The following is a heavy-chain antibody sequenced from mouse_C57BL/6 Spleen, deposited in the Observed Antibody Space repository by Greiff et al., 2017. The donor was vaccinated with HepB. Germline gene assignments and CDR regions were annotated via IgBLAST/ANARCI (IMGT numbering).Heavy chain of an antibody. Sequence: EVQLQQSGAELVRPGASVKLSCTASGFNIKDDYMHWVKQRPEQGLEWIGWIDPENGDTEYASKFQGKATITADTSSNTAYLQLSSLTSEDTAVYYCTTLITTVGTPDYWGQGTTLTVSS. J-gene: IGHJ2*01. CDR1: GFNIKDDY. CDR2: IDPENGDT. D-gene: IGHD1-1*01. CDR3: TTLITTVGTPDY. V-gene: IGHV14-4*01.